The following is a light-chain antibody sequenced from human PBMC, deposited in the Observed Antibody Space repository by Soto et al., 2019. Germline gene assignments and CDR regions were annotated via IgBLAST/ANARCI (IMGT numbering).Light chain of an antibody. J-gene: IGKJ5*01. Sequence: EVVMRQCPATLSGSPGERVTLSCRASQSVRSNLAWYQQKPGQSPRLLIYGASTRATGIPARFSGSGSGTEFTLTISSLPSEDFAVYYCQQYNNWPPITFGQGTRLEIK. CDR3: QQYNNWPPIT. CDR2: GAS. V-gene: IGKV3-15*01. CDR1: QSVRSN.